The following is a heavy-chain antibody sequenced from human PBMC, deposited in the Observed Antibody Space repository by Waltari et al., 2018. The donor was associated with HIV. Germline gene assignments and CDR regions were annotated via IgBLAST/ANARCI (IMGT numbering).Heavy chain of an antibody. CDR3: ARDKAHNDVWSGYVS. CDR1: GGTVSSYA. Sequence: QVQLVQSGAEVKKPGSSVKVSCKSSGGTVSSYAVSWVRQAPGQGLEWMGGIIPLVCTVHYAQKLQCRVTITADGSTSTVYMELSSLRSEDTAVYYCARDKAHNDVWSGYVSWGQGTLVTVSS. V-gene: IGHV1-69*01. J-gene: IGHJ5*02. D-gene: IGHD3-3*01. CDR2: IIPLVCTV.